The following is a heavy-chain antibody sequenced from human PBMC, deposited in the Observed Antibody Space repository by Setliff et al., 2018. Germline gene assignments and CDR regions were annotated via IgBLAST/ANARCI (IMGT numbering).Heavy chain of an antibody. CDR3: ARDLGAIFRYGLDV. CDR1: GFTLSSYW. CDR2: IKQDGSEK. Sequence: LRLSCAASGFTLSSYWMNWVRQAPGKGLEWVANIKQDGSEKDCVDSVKGRFTISRDRAKNSLYLQMNSLRAEDTAVYYCARDLGAIFRYGLDVWGQGTTVTVSS. V-gene: IGHV3-7*01. J-gene: IGHJ6*02. D-gene: IGHD3-16*01.